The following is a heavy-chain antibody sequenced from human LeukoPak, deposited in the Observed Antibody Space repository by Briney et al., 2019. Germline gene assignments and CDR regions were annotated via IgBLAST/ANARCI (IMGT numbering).Heavy chain of an antibody. J-gene: IGHJ4*02. D-gene: IGHD1-7*01. CDR2: INPNSGAT. CDR3: ARGRDWNYLY. Sequence: ASVKVSCKASGYTFTGYYIHWMRQAPGQGLEWRGRINPNSGATNYAQKFQGRVTMTRDTAISTAYMDLSSLTSDDTAVYYCARGRDWNYLYWGQGTLVTVSS. V-gene: IGHV1-2*06. CDR1: GYTFTGYY.